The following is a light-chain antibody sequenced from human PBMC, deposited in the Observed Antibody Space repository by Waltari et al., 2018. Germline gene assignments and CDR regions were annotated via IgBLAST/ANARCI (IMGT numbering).Light chain of an antibody. CDR1: QSVSTY. CDR3: QQCSDWLT. Sequence: RAPPPCRASQSVSTYLAWYQQIPGQAPRLLIYDASTGAAGIPARFSGSGSGTEFTLTISSLEPEDFAIYYCQQCSDWLTFGGGTQVEIK. V-gene: IGKV3-11*01. J-gene: IGKJ4*01. CDR2: DAS.